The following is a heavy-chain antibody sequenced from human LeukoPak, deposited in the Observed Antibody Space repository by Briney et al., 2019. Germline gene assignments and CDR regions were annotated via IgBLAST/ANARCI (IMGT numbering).Heavy chain of an antibody. CDR2: ISSDSSYI. Sequence: PGGSLRLSCAASGFNFNTYTMNWVRQAPGKGLEWVSSISSDSSYIYYADAVHGRFTVSRDNAKYSLYLQMNSLKTEDTAVYYCTTDRQVLEWLSTKGDYWGQGTLVTVSS. D-gene: IGHD3-3*01. J-gene: IGHJ4*02. CDR3: TTDRQVLEWLSTKGDY. V-gene: IGHV3-21*03. CDR1: GFNFNTYT.